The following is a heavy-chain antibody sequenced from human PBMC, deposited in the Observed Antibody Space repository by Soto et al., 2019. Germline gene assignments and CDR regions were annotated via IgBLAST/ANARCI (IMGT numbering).Heavy chain of an antibody. J-gene: IGHJ4*02. CDR2: IYPGDPDT. CDR1: GYSFTSYW. V-gene: IGHV5-51*01. D-gene: IGHD5-12*01. Sequence: PGESLKISCKGSGYSFTSYWIGWVRQMPGKGLEWMGIIYPGDPDTRYSPSFQGQVTISADKSISTAYLQWSSLKASDTAMYYCASTIYQRDGYILFDYWGQGTLVTVSS. CDR3: ASTIYQRDGYILFDY.